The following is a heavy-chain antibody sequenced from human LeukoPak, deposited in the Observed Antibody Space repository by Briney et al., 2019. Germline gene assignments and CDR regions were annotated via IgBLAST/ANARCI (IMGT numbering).Heavy chain of an antibody. CDR3: ARELLWFGELWGEAFDI. D-gene: IGHD3-10*01. CDR1: GFTFSSYS. V-gene: IGHV3-21*01. Sequence: NPGGSLRLSCAASGFTFSSYSMNWVRQAPGKGLEWVSSISSSSSYIYYADSVKGRFTISRDNAKNSLYLQVNSLRAEDTAVYYCARELLWFGELWGEAFDIWGQGTMVTVSS. CDR2: ISSSSSYI. J-gene: IGHJ3*02.